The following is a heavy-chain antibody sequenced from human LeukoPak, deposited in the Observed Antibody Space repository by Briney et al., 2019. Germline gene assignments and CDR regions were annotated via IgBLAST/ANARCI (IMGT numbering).Heavy chain of an antibody. J-gene: IGHJ4*02. D-gene: IGHD3-9*01. CDR1: GGSFSGYY. V-gene: IGHV4-34*01. Sequence: PSETLSLTCAVYGGSFSGYYWSWIRQPPGKGLEWIGEINHSGSTNYNPSLKSRVTISVDTSKNQFSLKLSSVTAADTAVYYCARAVVYYDILTGYYRDIFDYWGQGTLVTVSS. CDR2: INHSGST. CDR3: ARAVVYYDILTGYYRDIFDY.